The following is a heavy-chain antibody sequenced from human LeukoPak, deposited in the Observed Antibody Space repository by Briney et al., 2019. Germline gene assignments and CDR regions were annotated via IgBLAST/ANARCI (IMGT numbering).Heavy chain of an antibody. V-gene: IGHV3-66*01. CDR1: GFTVICNY. D-gene: IGHD3-22*01. Sequence: GSLRLSCLGSGFTVICNYMSWVRPAPRQGLEWVSVIYSSGNTYYADFVQGRFTMSRDNPENTLYLQMNSLRAEDTALYYCARAHDRGYYYGFDYWGQGTLVTVAS. J-gene: IGHJ4*02. CDR3: ARAHDRGYYYGFDY. CDR2: IYSSGNT.